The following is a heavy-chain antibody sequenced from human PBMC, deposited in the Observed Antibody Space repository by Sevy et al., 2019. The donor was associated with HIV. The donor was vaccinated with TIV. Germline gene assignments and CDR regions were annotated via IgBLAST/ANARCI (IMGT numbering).Heavy chain of an antibody. Sequence: GGSLRLSCAASGFTFSKYSMSWVRQPPGKGLGWVSTLSFGCGEINYADSGKGRFTISRDNSKSSVYLQMNNLGPDDTAVYYCAREGCTKPHDYWGQGTLVTVSS. CDR2: LSFGCGEI. CDR3: AREGCTKPHDY. D-gene: IGHD2-8*01. J-gene: IGHJ4*02. CDR1: GFTFSKYS. V-gene: IGHV3-23*01.